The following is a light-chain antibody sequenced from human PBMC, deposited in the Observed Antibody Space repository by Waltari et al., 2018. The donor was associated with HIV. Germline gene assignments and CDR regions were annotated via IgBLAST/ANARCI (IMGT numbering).Light chain of an antibody. CDR3: QQLHTFPLT. V-gene: IGKV1-9*01. CDR2: DAS. Sequence: DIQLTQSPSFLSASVGDRVTVACRASQDISDFLAWYQQKPGIAPRLLIYDASTLYTGVSSRFRGSGSGTEFTLTISSLQPEDFASYYCQQLHTFPLTFGGGTKV. CDR1: QDISDF. J-gene: IGKJ4*01.